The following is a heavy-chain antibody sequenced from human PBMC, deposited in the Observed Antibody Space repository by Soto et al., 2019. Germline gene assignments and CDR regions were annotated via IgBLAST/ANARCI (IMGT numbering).Heavy chain of an antibody. Sequence: QVQLQESGPGLVKPSGTLSLTCAVSGGSISSSNWWSWVRQPPGKGLEWIGEIYHSGSTNYNPSLKSRVTISVDKSKNQFSLKLSSVTAADTAVYYCAREEYRWEQLVSGSYYGMDVWGQGTTVTVSS. CDR2: IYHSGST. D-gene: IGHD6-6*01. V-gene: IGHV4-4*02. CDR1: GGSISSSNW. CDR3: AREEYRWEQLVSGSYYGMDV. J-gene: IGHJ6*02.